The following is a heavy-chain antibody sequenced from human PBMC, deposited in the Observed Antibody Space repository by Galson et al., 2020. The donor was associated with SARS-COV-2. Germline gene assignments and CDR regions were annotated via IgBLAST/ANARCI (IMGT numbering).Heavy chain of an antibody. J-gene: IGHJ4*02. V-gene: IGHV3-30*01. CDR1: GFTFSGQA. CDR3: ARETDDYSSSWYDY. CDR2: ISYDGTTR. D-gene: IGHD6-13*01. Sequence: LSLTCAASGFTFSGQAMHWVRQAPGKGLEWVGIISYDGTTRYNGDSVKGRLTISRDNSKTTLFLQMNNLRPEDTATYYCARETDDYSSSWYDYWGQGTRVTVSS.